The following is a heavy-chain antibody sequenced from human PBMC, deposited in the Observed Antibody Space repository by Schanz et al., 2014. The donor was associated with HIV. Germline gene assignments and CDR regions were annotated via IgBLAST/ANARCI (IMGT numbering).Heavy chain of an antibody. J-gene: IGHJ6*02. CDR3: ARGSGPYYYYYGMDV. CDR1: GFIVSSNY. CDR2: SGSGGAT. V-gene: IGHV3-53*01. Sequence: EVQLVESGGGLIQPGGSLRLSCAASGFIVSSNYMSWVRQAPGKGLEWVSGISGSGGATYYADSVKGRFTISRDNSKHTLYLQMNSLRAEDTAVYYCARGSGPYYYYYGMDVWGQGTTVTVSS. D-gene: IGHD3-10*01.